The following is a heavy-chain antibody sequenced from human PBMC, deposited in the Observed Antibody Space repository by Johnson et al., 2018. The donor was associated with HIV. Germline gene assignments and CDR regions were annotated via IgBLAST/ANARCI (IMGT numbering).Heavy chain of an antibody. J-gene: IGHJ3*02. CDR2: ISYDGSNK. V-gene: IGHV3-30-3*01. CDR1: GFTFSSYA. Sequence: QVQLVESGGGLVKPGGSLRLSCAASGFTFSSYAMHWVRQAPGKGLEWVAIISYDGSNKYYADSVKGRFTISRDNSKNTLYLQMNSLRAEDTAVYYCVCLRAWTFDIWGQGTMVTVSS. D-gene: IGHD3-10*01. CDR3: VCLRAWTFDI.